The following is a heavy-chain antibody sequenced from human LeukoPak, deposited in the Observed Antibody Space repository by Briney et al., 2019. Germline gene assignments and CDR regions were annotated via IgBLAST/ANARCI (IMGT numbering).Heavy chain of an antibody. D-gene: IGHD2-15*01. J-gene: IGHJ4*02. CDR3: ARDCSGGSCYPGYFDY. Sequence: ASVKVSCKASGYTFSDYYIHWVRQAPGQGLEWMGWINPNSGGTNSAQKFQGRVTMTRDTSISTAYMELSRLRSDDTAVYYCARDCSGGSCYPGYFDYWGQGTLVTVSS. V-gene: IGHV1-2*02. CDR2: INPNSGGT. CDR1: GYTFSDYY.